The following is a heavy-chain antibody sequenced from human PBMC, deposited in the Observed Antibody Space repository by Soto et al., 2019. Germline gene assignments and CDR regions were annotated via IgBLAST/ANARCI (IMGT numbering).Heavy chain of an antibody. D-gene: IGHD6-13*01. J-gene: IGHJ6*02. V-gene: IGHV1-69*06. CDR1: GGTFSSYA. CDR3: ARDIGYSSSWAGGYGMDV. CDR2: IIPISGTA. Sequence: QVQLVQSGAEVKKPGSSVKVSCKASGGTFSSYAISWVRQAPGQGLEWMGGIIPISGTANYAQKFQGRVTITADKSTSTAYMELSSLRSEDTAVYYCARDIGYSSSWAGGYGMDVWGQGTTVTVSS.